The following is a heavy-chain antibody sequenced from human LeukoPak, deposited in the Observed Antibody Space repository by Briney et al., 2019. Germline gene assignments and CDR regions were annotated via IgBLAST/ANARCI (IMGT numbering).Heavy chain of an antibody. D-gene: IGHD2-8*01. CDR1: GLTFSTYT. CDR3: ARANPVLMVSKYFQH. V-gene: IGHV3-21*04. Sequence: GRSLRLSCAASGLTFSTYTMNWVREAPGRRLGWVSSISISSIYIYYADSLKGRFPISRDNAKNSLYLQMNSLRAEDTAVYYCARANPVLMVSKYFQHWGQGTLVTVSS. J-gene: IGHJ1*01. CDR2: ISISSIYI.